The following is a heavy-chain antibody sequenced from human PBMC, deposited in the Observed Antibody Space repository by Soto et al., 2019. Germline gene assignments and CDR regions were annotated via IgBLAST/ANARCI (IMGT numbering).Heavy chain of an antibody. CDR3: ARDPSDCSSTSCWGYYALDV. CDR1: GFTFSTYS. CDR2: ISSSGTYI. V-gene: IGHV3-21*01. Sequence: EVQLVESGGGLVKPGGSLRLSCAASGFTFSTYSMNWVRQAPGKGLEWVSSISSSGTYIHYADSLKGRFTISRDNAKNSLCLQMISLRAEDTAVYYCARDPSDCSSTSCWGYYALDVWGQGTTVTVSS. D-gene: IGHD2-2*01. J-gene: IGHJ6*02.